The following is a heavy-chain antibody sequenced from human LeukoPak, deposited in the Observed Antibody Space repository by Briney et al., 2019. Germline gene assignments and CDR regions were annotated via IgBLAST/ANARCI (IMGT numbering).Heavy chain of an antibody. CDR1: GGSISTSSYY. CDR2: IYYGGST. J-gene: IGHJ4*02. V-gene: IGHV4-39*01. Sequence: RTSETLSLTCTVSGGSISTSSYYWGWIRQPPGKGLEWLGSIYYGGSTYYNPSLKSRVTISVDTSKNQFSLKLTSVTAADTAIYYCARDTSGYYSFDYWGQGTLLTVSS. D-gene: IGHD3-22*01. CDR3: ARDTSGYYSFDY.